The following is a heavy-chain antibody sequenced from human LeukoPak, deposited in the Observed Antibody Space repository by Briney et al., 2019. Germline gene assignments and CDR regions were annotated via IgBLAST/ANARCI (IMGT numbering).Heavy chain of an antibody. Sequence: PSETLSLTCAVSGGSISSGGNSWSWIRQPAGKGLEWIGRIYTSGSTNYNPSLKSRVTMSVDTSKNQFSLKLSSVTAAGTAVYYCAREGWGVAVAVSLYYYYYMDVWGKGTTVTVSS. J-gene: IGHJ6*03. CDR2: IYTSGST. CDR1: GGSISSGGNS. CDR3: AREGWGVAVAVSLYYYYYMDV. V-gene: IGHV4-61*02. D-gene: IGHD6-19*01.